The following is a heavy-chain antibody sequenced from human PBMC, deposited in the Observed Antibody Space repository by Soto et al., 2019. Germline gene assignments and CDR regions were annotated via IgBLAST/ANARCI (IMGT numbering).Heavy chain of an antibody. CDR1: GGTFSSYA. D-gene: IGHD6-19*01. J-gene: IGHJ4*02. Sequence: QVQLVQSGAEGKKPGYSVKVSCKASGGTFSSYAISWVRQAPGQGLEWMGGIIPIFGTANYAQKFQGRVTITADESTSRAYMELSSLRSEDTAVYYCARGGMAGTREFDYWGQGTLVTVSS. CDR3: ARGGMAGTREFDY. CDR2: IIPIFGTA. V-gene: IGHV1-69*01.